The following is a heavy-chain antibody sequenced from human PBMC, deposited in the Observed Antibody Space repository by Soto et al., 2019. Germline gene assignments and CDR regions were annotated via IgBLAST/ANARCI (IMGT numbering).Heavy chain of an antibody. Sequence: GGSLRLSCAASGFTISGFTIHWVLQASGKGLEWVGRIRSKANSYATAHAASVKGRFTISRDDSKNTAYLQMNSLKTEDTAVYYCTALDPPFDYWGQGTLVTV. J-gene: IGHJ4*02. V-gene: IGHV3-73*01. CDR3: TALDPPFDY. CDR2: IRSKANSYAT. CDR1: GFTISGFT.